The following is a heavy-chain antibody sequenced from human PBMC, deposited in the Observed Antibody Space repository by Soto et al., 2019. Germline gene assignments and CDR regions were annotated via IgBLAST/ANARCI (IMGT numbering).Heavy chain of an antibody. CDR2: ISAYNGNT. Sequence: QVQLVQSGAEVKKPGASVKVSCKASGYTFTSYGISWVRQAPGQVLEWMGWISAYNGNTIYAQKLQGRVTMTTDTSTSTAYKEVRSLRSDDADVYYCASDYGFGELFDPWGQGTLVTVSS. CDR3: ASDYGFGELFDP. J-gene: IGHJ5*02. D-gene: IGHD3-10*01. V-gene: IGHV1-18*01. CDR1: GYTFTSYG.